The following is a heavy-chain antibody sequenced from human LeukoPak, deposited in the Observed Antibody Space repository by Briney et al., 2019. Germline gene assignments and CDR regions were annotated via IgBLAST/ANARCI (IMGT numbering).Heavy chain of an antibody. D-gene: IGHD6-13*01. CDR3: ATGEQQLAAFDY. V-gene: IGHV4-39*01. CDR2: IYYSGST. Sequence: SETLSLTCTVSGGSISSSSYYWGWIRQPPGKGLEWIGSIYYSGSTCYNPSLKSRVTISVDTSKNQFSLKLSSVTAADTAVYYCATGEQQLAAFDYWGQGTLVTVSS. J-gene: IGHJ4*02. CDR1: GGSISSSSYY.